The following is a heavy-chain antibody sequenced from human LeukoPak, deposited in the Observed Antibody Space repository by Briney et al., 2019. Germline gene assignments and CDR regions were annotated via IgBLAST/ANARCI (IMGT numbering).Heavy chain of an antibody. V-gene: IGHV4-61*02. D-gene: IGHD3-3*01. CDR2: IYTSGST. Sequence: EASETLSLTCTVSGGSISSGSYYWSWIRQPAGKGLEWIGRIYTSGSTNYNPSLKSRVTMSVDTSKNQFSLKLSSVTAADTAVYYCARVTATGVVDYWGQGTLVTVSS. CDR1: GGSISSGSYY. J-gene: IGHJ4*02. CDR3: ARVTATGVVDY.